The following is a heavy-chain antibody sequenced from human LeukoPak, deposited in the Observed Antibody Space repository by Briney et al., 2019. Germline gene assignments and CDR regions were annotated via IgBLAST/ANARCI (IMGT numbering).Heavy chain of an antibody. CDR3: ASITKGEFDY. CDR1: GYTFTGYY. V-gene: IGHV1-2*06. Sequence: ASVKVSCKASGYTFTGYYIHWVRQAPGQGLEWMGRINPNSGGPNYAQNFQGRVTMTRDTSISTAYMELSRLRSDDTAVYYCASITKGEFDYWGQGTLVTVSS. CDR2: INPNSGGP. J-gene: IGHJ4*02. D-gene: IGHD3-16*01.